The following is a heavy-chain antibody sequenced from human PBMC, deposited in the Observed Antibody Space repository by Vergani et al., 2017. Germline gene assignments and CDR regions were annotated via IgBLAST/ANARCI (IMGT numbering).Heavy chain of an antibody. CDR1: GGSFTSYH. V-gene: IGHV4-34*01. CDR3: ARVNTETNGHLYYYYYMDV. D-gene: IGHD4-11*01. CDR2: IGHTGRP. Sequence: QVQLQQWGGGLFKPSETLSLTCVVNGGSFTSYHWTRIRQSPGEGLEWGGDIGHTGRPDYNPSLKSRLTMSVDKSRNQFSLTLNSVTATDTAIYFFARVNTETNGHLYYYYYMDVWGQGTAVTVS. J-gene: IGHJ6*03.